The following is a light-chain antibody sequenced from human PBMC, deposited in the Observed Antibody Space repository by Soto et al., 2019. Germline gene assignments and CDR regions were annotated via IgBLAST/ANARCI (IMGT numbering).Light chain of an antibody. J-gene: IGKJ5*01. CDR1: QAISNH. CDR3: QQYNGYPIT. Sequence: DIQMTQSPSSLSASAGDRVTITCRASQAISNHLAWFQQKAGKAPKSLISAASTLQSGVPSRFSGSGSGTDFTLTITSLQPEDFATYYCQQYNGYPITFGQGTRLEIK. V-gene: IGKV1-16*01. CDR2: AAS.